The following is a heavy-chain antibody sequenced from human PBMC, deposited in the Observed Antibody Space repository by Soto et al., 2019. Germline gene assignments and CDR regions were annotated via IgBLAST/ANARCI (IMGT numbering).Heavy chain of an antibody. J-gene: IGHJ3*01. CDR2: IKEDGSES. V-gene: IGHV3-7*04. CDR1: GFTLISYW. D-gene: IGHD2-15*01. Sequence: EMQVVESGGGLVQPGGSLRLSCAASGFTLISYWMAWARQAPGKGLEWVGNIKEDGSESYFVDSVKGRFTISRDNARNLLHLQMNSLRDEDTAMSYCVRHGGRDGTNTFWGRCTMVTVSS. CDR3: VRHGGRDGTNTF.